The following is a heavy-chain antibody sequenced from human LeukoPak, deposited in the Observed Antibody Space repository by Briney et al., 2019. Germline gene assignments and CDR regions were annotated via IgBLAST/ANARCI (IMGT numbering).Heavy chain of an antibody. D-gene: IGHD6-13*01. J-gene: IGHJ4*02. CDR2: INPNSGGT. Sequence: GASVKVSCKASGYTFTGYYMHWVRQAPGQGLEWMGWINPNSGGTNYAQKFQGRVTITADKSTSTAYMELSSLRSEDTAVYYCARDSSSWYVNDYWGQGTLVTVSS. CDR3: ARDSSSWYVNDY. V-gene: IGHV1-2*02. CDR1: GYTFTGYY.